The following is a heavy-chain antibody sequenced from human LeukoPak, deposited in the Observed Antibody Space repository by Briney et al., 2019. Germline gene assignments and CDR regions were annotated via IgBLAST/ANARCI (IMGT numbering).Heavy chain of an antibody. CDR3: VKGSGYFYGSGTHFDY. D-gene: IGHD3-10*01. Sequence: GGSLRLSCSASGCSFAKYAMYGVRQAPGKGLEYVSAIGSSGDNTHYADSVKGRFTISRDNSKNTLYLQMSSLRAEDTAVYYCVKGSGYFYGSGTHFDYWGQGTLVTVSS. V-gene: IGHV3-64D*06. J-gene: IGHJ4*02. CDR1: GCSFAKYA. CDR2: IGSSGDNT.